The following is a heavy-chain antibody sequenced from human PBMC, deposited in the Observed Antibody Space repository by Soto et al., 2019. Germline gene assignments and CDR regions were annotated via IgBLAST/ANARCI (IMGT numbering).Heavy chain of an antibody. CDR2: ISGGGGST. Sequence: EVQLLQSGGGVVQPGGSLRLSCAASGFSFSNYAMTWVRQAPGKGLEWVSAISGGGGSTYYTDSVRGRFTISRDNSKTTLYLQMNDLRADDTAVYYCANRPATVVNRDFDYWGQGTLVTVAS. CDR1: GFSFSNYA. J-gene: IGHJ4*02. D-gene: IGHD4-17*01. CDR3: ANRPATVVNRDFDY. V-gene: IGHV3-23*01.